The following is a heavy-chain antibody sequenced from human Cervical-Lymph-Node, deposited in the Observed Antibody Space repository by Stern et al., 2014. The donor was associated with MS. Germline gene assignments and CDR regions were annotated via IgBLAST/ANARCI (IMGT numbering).Heavy chain of an antibody. CDR3: ALSSETSDRWYSLGYDL. CDR2: IFPVFGTQ. V-gene: IGHV1-69*01. D-gene: IGHD6-13*01. J-gene: IGHJ5*02. CDR1: GGNFSKFP. Sequence: QVQLVESGAEVTKPGSSVKGSCKASGGNFSKFPSSWVRQAPGQGLEWMGGIFPVFGTQSYAQEFRGSVTITADVSTSTVYMELSSLRSDDTAVYYCALSSETSDRWYSLGYDLWGQGTLVTVSS.